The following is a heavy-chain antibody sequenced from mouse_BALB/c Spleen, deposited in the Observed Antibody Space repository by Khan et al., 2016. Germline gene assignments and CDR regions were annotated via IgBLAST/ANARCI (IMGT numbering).Heavy chain of an antibody. CDR3: VREDSPYAMDY. J-gene: IGHJ4*01. Sequence: EVQLLETGGGLVQPKGSLKLSCAASGFTFNTFSMNWVRQAPGTGSEWVARIRSKTKNYAAYYVDSVRDRFTISRDDSQSMLYLQMNNLKTKDTAMYYCVREDSPYAMDYWGQGTLVTVSS. D-gene: IGHD6-1*01. V-gene: IGHV10S3*01. CDR2: IRSKTKNYAA. CDR1: GFTFNTFS.